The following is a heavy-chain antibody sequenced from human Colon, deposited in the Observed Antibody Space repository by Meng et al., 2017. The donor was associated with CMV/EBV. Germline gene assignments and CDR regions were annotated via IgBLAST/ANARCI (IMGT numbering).Heavy chain of an antibody. J-gene: IGHJ4*02. Sequence: GEWGGSGGGLVQPGGSLRRSCAASGFSFSSSWMFWVRQAPARGLEWTANVKPDGSDKFYVDSVKGRFTISRDNAKNSLYLQMNSLRVEDTAVYYCTGGGYWGQGILVTVSS. CDR2: VKPDGSDK. CDR1: GFSFSSSW. D-gene: IGHD3-16*01. V-gene: IGHV3-7*02. CDR3: TGGGY.